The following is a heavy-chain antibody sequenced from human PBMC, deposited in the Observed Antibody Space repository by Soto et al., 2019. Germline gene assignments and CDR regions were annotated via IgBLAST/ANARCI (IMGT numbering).Heavy chain of an antibody. D-gene: IGHD5-12*01. CDR3: ARSPRGYSGYALDY. Sequence: QVQLVQSGAEVKKPGSSVKVSCKASGGTFSSYAISWVRQAPGQGLEWMGGIIPIFGTANYAQKFQGRVTITADESTSPAYMELSSLRSEDTAVYYCARSPRGYSGYALDYWGRGTLVTVSS. J-gene: IGHJ4*02. V-gene: IGHV1-69*01. CDR1: GGTFSSYA. CDR2: IIPIFGTA.